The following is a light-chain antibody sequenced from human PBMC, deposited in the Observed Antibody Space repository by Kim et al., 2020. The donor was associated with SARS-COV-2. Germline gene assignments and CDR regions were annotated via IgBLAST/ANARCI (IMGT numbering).Light chain of an antibody. CDR1: QSISSY. CDR3: QQSYSTPWT. CDR2: AEP. Sequence: ASVGDRVTIMCRASQSISSYLNWYQQKPGKAPKFLISAEPSLQSGVPSRFSGSGSGSDFSLTISTLQPEDFATYYCQQSYSTPWTFGQGTKVDIK. J-gene: IGKJ1*01. V-gene: IGKV1-39*01.